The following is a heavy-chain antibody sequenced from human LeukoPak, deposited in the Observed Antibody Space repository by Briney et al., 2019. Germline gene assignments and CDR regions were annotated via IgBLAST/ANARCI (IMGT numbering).Heavy chain of an antibody. J-gene: IGHJ6*02. CDR1: GFTFSSYA. CDR2: ISYDGSNK. Sequence: GGSLRLSCAASGFTFSSYAMHWVRQAPGKGLEWVAVISYDGSNKYYADSVKGRFTISRDNAKNSLYLQMNSLRAEDTAVYYCARDWVVGATTPVYYYGMDVWGQGTTVTVSS. D-gene: IGHD1-26*01. V-gene: IGHV3-30-3*01. CDR3: ARDWVVGATTPVYYYGMDV.